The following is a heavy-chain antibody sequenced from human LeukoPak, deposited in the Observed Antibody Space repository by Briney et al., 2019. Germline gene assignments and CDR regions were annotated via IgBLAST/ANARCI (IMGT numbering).Heavy chain of an antibody. Sequence: GESLKISCKGSGYSFTSYWIGWVRQMPGKGLEWMGIIYPGDPDTRYSPSFQGQVTISADKSISTAYLQWSSLKASDTAMYYCARHAYCSSTSCPYYYYGMDVWGQGTTVTVSS. V-gene: IGHV5-51*01. CDR3: ARHAYCSSTSCPYYYYGMDV. J-gene: IGHJ6*02. CDR1: GYSFTSYW. D-gene: IGHD2-2*01. CDR2: IYPGDPDT.